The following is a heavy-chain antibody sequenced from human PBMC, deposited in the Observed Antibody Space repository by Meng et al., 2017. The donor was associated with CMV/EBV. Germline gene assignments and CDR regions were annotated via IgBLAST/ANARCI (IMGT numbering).Heavy chain of an antibody. CDR2: IYPGDSDT. V-gene: IGHV5-51*01. CDR3: ARRYCSGGSCYSYFDY. CDR1: GYSFTSYW. Sequence: GESLKISCKGSGYSFTSYWIGRVRQMPGKGLEWMGIIYPGDSDTRYSPSFQGQVTISPDKSISTAYLQGSSLKASDTAMYYCARRYCSGGSCYSYFDYWGQGTLVTVSS. D-gene: IGHD2-15*01. J-gene: IGHJ4*01.